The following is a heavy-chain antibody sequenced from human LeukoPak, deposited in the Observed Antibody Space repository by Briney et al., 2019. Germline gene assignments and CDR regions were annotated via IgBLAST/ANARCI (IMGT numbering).Heavy chain of an antibody. CDR1: GITFSSYG. V-gene: IGHV3-30*02. J-gene: IGHJ5*02. D-gene: IGHD1-26*01. CDR2: IRYDGSNK. Sequence: GGSLRLSCAASGITFSSYGMHWVRQAPGKGLEWVAFIRYDGSNKYYADSVKGRFTISRDNSRNTLYLQMNSLRAEDTAVYYCAKDRVTVGATLPDHWGQGTLVTVSS. CDR3: AKDRVTVGATLPDH.